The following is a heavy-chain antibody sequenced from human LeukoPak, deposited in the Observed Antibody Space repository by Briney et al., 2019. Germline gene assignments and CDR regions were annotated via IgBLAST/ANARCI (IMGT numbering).Heavy chain of an antibody. CDR3: ARDTGGYYDYVWGSYRYRTFDY. CDR1: GFTFSSYS. D-gene: IGHD3-16*02. Sequence: PGGSLRLSCPASGFTFSSYSMNWVHQAPGKGLEWVSSISSSSSYIYYADSVKGRFTISRDNAKNSLYLQMNSLRAEDTAVYYCARDTGGYYDYVWGSYRYRTFDYWGQGTLVTVSS. V-gene: IGHV3-21*01. CDR2: ISSSSSYI. J-gene: IGHJ4*02.